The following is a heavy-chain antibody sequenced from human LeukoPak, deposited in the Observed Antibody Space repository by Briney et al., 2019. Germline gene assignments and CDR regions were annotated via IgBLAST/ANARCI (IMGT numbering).Heavy chain of an antibody. V-gene: IGHV3-74*01. CDR3: ARSGEYSDYVWGSYPFDY. Sequence: GGSLRLSCAASGFTFSSYWIHWVRHGPRKGLVWVSRMNSDGSSTRYADSVKGRFTISRDNPKNTPYLQMNSVRAEDTSVYFCARSGEYSDYVWGSYPFDYWGQGTLVTVSS. J-gene: IGHJ4*02. D-gene: IGHD3-16*01. CDR1: GFTFSSYW. CDR2: MNSDGSST.